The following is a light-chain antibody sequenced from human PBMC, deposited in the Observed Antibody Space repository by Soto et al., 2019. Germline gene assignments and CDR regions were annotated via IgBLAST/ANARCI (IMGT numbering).Light chain of an antibody. CDR1: QSISSW. V-gene: IGKV1-5*01. J-gene: IGKJ1*01. CDR3: QQYTNYPWT. CDR2: DVS. Sequence: DIQMTQSPPTLPASVGDRVTITCRASQSISSWLAWYQQRPGKAPNLLIYDVSSLESGVPSRFSGSGSGAEFTLTISSLQPDDFATYYCQQYTNYPWTFGQGTKVDIK.